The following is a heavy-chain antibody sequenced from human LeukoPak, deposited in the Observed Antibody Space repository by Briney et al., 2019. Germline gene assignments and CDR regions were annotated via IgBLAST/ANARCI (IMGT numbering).Heavy chain of an antibody. CDR3: VSRDAYKPRYYMDV. Sequence: GGSLRLSCAVSGFNFHIAWMNWVRQAPGEGLEWVGRIKSKSDGAATDYAAPVRGRFTISIDDSKNTLNLQMNSLKTEDTGVYYCVSRDAYKPRYYMDVWGKGTTVTVSS. CDR2: IKSKSDGAAT. CDR1: GFNFHIAW. V-gene: IGHV3-15*01. J-gene: IGHJ6*03. D-gene: IGHD5-24*01.